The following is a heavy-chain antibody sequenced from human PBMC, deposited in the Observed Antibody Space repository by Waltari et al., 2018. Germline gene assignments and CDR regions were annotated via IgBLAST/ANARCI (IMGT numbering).Heavy chain of an antibody. Sequence: EEQMAESGGGLVHPGGSLRLSCAASGFTFTNYWMHWVRQVPGKGLVWVSHINTDATITNYVDSVKGRFTVSRDNAKNTLYLQMNSLTVEDTAVYYCARGSKSAMDVWGQGTTVTVSS. CDR1: GFTFTNYW. V-gene: IGHV3-74*01. CDR2: INTDATIT. J-gene: IGHJ6*02. CDR3: ARGSKSAMDV.